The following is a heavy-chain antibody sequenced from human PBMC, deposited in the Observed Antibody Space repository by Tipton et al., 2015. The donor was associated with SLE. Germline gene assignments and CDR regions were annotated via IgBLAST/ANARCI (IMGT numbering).Heavy chain of an antibody. J-gene: IGHJ6*02. Sequence: LRLSCAVYGGSFSGYYWSWIRQPPGKGLEWIGEINHSGSTNYNPSLKSRVTISVDTSKNQFSLKLGSVTAADTAVYYCARDFWSGYGYYYYYGMDVWGQGTTVTVSS. CDR3: ARDFWSGYGYYYYYGMDV. CDR1: GGSFSGYY. D-gene: IGHD3-3*01. CDR2: INHSGST. V-gene: IGHV4-34*01.